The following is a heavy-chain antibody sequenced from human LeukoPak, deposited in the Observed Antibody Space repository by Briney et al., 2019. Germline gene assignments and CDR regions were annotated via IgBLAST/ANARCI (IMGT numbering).Heavy chain of an antibody. CDR2: IYYSGST. Sequence: SETLSLTCTVSGGSISSGGYYWSWIRQHPGKGLEWIGYIYYSGSTNYDPSLKSRVTISVDTSKNQFSLKLSSVAAADTAVYYCARGVVVAAIDAFDIWGQGTMVTVSS. CDR3: ARGVVVAAIDAFDI. CDR1: GGSISSGGYY. V-gene: IGHV4-61*08. D-gene: IGHD2-15*01. J-gene: IGHJ3*02.